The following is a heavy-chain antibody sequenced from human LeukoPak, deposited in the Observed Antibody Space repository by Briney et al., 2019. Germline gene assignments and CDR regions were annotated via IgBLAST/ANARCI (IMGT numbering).Heavy chain of an antibody. CDR3: ARGGGGVGATFLLWYYFDY. D-gene: IGHD1-26*01. V-gene: IGHV4-59*01. J-gene: IGHJ4*02. Sequence: PSETLSLTCTVSGGSISSYYWSWIRQPPGKGLEWIGYIYYSGSTNYNPSLKSRVTISVDTSKNQFSLKRSPVTAAYTACYYCARGGGGVGATFLLWYYFDYWGQGTLVTVSS. CDR2: IYYSGST. CDR1: GGSISSYY.